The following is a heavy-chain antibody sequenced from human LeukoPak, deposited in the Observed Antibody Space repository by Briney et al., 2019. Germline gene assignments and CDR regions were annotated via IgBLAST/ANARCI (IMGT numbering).Heavy chain of an antibody. V-gene: IGHV3-30*18. CDR3: AKESYYGDYGYFDY. Sequence: GGSLRLSCAASGFTFSSYGMHWVRPAPGKGLEWVAVISYDGSNKYYADSVKGRFTISRDNSKNTLYLQMNSLRAEDTAVYYCAKESYYGDYGYFDYWGQGTLVTVSS. J-gene: IGHJ4*02. CDR1: GFTFSSYG. D-gene: IGHD4-17*01. CDR2: ISYDGSNK.